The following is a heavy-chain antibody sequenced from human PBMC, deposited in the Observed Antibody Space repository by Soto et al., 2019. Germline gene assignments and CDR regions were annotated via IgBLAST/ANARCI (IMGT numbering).Heavy chain of an antibody. J-gene: IGHJ6*02. Sequence: SETLSLTCAVYGGSFSGYYWSWIRQPPGKGPEWIGEINHSGSTNYNPSLRSRVTISVDTSKNQFSLKLSSVTAADTAVYYCARWGGLRFLEWLPNTLYYYYGMDVWGQGTTVTVSS. CDR3: ARWGGLRFLEWLPNTLYYYYGMDV. V-gene: IGHV4-34*01. D-gene: IGHD3-3*01. CDR1: GGSFSGYY. CDR2: INHSGST.